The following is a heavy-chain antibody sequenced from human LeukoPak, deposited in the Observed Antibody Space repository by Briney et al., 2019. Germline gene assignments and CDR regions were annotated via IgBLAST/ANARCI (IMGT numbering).Heavy chain of an antibody. D-gene: IGHD3-22*01. CDR2: IYYSGST. J-gene: IGHJ3*02. Sequence: PSETLSLTCTVSGGSISSSSYYWGWIRQPPGKGLEWIGSIYYSGSTYYNPSLKSRVTISVDTSKNQFSLKLSSVTAADTAVYYCARPDSSGYYYVSTGSGYAFDIWGQGTMVTVSS. CDR3: ARPDSSGYYYVSTGSGYAFDI. CDR1: GGSISSSSYY. V-gene: IGHV4-39*01.